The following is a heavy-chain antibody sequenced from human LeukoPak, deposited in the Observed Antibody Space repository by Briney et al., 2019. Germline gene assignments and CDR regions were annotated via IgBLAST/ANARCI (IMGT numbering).Heavy chain of an antibody. J-gene: IGHJ1*01. CDR3: AKGYDTRH. D-gene: IGHD3-9*01. CDR1: GFTFSTYG. Sequence: GGSLRLSCAASGFTFSTYGMHWVRQAPGKGLEWVAFIRLDGVTTYHADSVKGRFTISRDNSKNTLYLQMDSLRTEDTAMYYCAKGYDTRHWGQGTLVIVSS. V-gene: IGHV3-30*02. CDR2: IRLDGVTT.